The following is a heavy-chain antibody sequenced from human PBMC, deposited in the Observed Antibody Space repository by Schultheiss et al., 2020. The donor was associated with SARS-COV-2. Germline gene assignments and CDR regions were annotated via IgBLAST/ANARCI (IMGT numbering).Heavy chain of an antibody. D-gene: IGHD1-1*01. CDR2: ISYDGSNK. V-gene: IGHV3-30*04. Sequence: GGSLRLSCAASGFTFSSYAMHWVRQAPGKGLEWVAVISYDGSNKYYADSVKGRFTISRDNAKNSLYLQMNSLRAEDTAVYYCARQRSNNWNVRYYYYYYGMDVWGQGTTVTVSS. CDR1: GFTFSSYA. J-gene: IGHJ6*02. CDR3: ARQRSNNWNVRYYYYYYGMDV.